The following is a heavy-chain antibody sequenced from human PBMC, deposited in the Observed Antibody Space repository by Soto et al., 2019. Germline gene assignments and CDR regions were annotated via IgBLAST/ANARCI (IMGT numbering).Heavy chain of an antibody. Sequence: QVQLVESGGGVVQPGRSLRLSCAASGFTFSSYGMHWVRQAPGKGLEWVAVIWYDGSNKYYADSVKGRFTISRDNSKNTLYLQMNSLRAEDTAVYYCARRRYVKVPLDYWGQGTLVTVSS. D-gene: IGHD1-1*01. CDR3: ARRRYVKVPLDY. V-gene: IGHV3-33*01. J-gene: IGHJ4*02. CDR1: GFTFSSYG. CDR2: IWYDGSNK.